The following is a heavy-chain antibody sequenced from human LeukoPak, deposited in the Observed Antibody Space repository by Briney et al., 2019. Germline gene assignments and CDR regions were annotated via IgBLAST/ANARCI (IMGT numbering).Heavy chain of an antibody. CDR3: ARVSDYSNYFDF. J-gene: IGHJ4*02. V-gene: IGHV3-33*01. CDR1: GFTFRTYG. Sequence: GGSLRLSCAASGFTFRTYGMHWVRQAPGKGLEWVAIIWYDGSTKYYTESVKGRFTISRDNSKSMLYLQMNSLRAEDTAVYCCARVSDYSNYFDFWGQGTLVTVSS. CDR2: IWYDGSTK. D-gene: IGHD4-11*01.